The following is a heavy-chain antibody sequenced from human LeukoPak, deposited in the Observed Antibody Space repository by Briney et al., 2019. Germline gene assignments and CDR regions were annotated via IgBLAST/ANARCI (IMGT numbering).Heavy chain of an antibody. D-gene: IGHD3-22*01. CDR2: INHSGST. CDR3: ARGPDTHYYGSSGYYPDAFDI. Sequence: SSETLSLTCAVYGGSFSGYYWSWIRQPPGKGLEWIGEINHSGSTNYNPSLKSRVTISVDTSKNQFSLKLSSVTAADTAVYYCARGPDTHYYGSSGYYPDAFDIWGQGTMVTVSS. J-gene: IGHJ3*02. CDR1: GGSFSGYY. V-gene: IGHV4-34*01.